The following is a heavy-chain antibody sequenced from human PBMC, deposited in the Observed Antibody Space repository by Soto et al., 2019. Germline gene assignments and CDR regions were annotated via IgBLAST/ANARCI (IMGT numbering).Heavy chain of an antibody. CDR1: GLTFSSW. D-gene: IGHD5-18*01. J-gene: IGHJ4*02. V-gene: IGHV3-7*01. CDR3: ASLDTAMIKTAGY. CDR2: TTQDGSGK. Sequence: EVQLVESGGGLVQPGGSLRLSCVASGLTFSSWMSWVRQAPGKGLEWVAMTTQDGSGKHYVDSVKGRFTISRDSAKNSMYLHMNSLTVEDTAMYYCASLDTAMIKTAGYWGQGTQVTVSS.